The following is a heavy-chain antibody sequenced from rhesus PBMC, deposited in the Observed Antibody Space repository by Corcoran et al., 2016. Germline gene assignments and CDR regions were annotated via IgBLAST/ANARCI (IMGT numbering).Heavy chain of an antibody. D-gene: IGHD3-9*01. V-gene: IGHV4-165*01. J-gene: IGHJ4*01. CDR2: IGGSSGST. CDR3: ARGDDYGYGTLDY. CDR1: GGSIGGYS. Sequence: QVQLEESGPGLVQPSETLSLTCASPGGSIGGYSLHLIRQTPGQGLGWCGYIGGSSGSTDYNPSLKSRVTISTDTSKNQLSLRLSSVTAADTAVYYCARGDDYGYGTLDYWGQGVLVTVSS.